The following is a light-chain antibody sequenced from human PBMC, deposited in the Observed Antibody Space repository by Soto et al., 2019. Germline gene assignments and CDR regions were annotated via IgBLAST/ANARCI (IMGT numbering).Light chain of an antibody. CDR3: QQSYSTLWT. J-gene: IGKJ1*01. V-gene: IGKV3-11*01. CDR1: QSISEF. CDR2: GAS. Sequence: VVLTQSPATLSLSPVERATLSCRASQSISEFLAWYQQKPGQAPRLLIYGASSRATGIPDRFSGSGSGTDFTLTISSLQPEDFATYYCQQSYSTLWTFGQGTKVDIK.